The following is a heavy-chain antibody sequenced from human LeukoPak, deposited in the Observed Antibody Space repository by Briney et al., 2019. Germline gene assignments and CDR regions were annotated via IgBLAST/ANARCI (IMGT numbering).Heavy chain of an antibody. Sequence: GGALRLSCSASGFTFSSYVMHWVRQAPGKGLEYVSAISRNGGSTYYAESVKGRFTISRDNSKNTLYLQMSSLRAEDTAVYYCARDSPVTAGPFDPWGQGTLVTVSS. J-gene: IGHJ5*02. CDR2: ISRNGGST. CDR1: GFTFSSYV. CDR3: ARDSPVTAGPFDP. D-gene: IGHD2-21*02. V-gene: IGHV3-64D*09.